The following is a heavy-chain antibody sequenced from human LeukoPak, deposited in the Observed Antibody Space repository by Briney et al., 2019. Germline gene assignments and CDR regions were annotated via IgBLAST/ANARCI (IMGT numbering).Heavy chain of an antibody. D-gene: IGHD1-1*01. CDR1: GFPFSSYW. J-gene: IGHJ4*02. V-gene: IGHV3-7*01. CDR2: IKQDGSDK. CDR3: ARLTGTTGFDY. Sequence: GGSLRLSCAASGFPFSSYWMSWVRQPPGKGLEWVANIKQDGSDKYYVDSVKGRFTISRDNAKNSLYLQLTSLRADDTAVYYCARLTGTTGFDYWGQGTLVTVSS.